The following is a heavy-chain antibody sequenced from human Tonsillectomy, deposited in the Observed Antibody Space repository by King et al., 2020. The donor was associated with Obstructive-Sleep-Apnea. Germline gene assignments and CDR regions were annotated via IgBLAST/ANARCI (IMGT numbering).Heavy chain of an antibody. D-gene: IGHD3-10*01. Sequence: QLQESGPGLVKPSETLSLTCTVSVGSISSYYWSWIRQPAGNGLEWIGRSYTSGSTNYNPSLMSRAIMSVDTSKNQFSLKPGAVTAADTAVYYCARSWEGWVGEARYYYYGMGGWGQGTPVTVSS. V-gene: IGHV4-4*07. CDR3: ARSWEGWVGEARYYYYGMGG. CDR2: SYTSGST. J-gene: IGHJ6*02. CDR1: VGSISSYY.